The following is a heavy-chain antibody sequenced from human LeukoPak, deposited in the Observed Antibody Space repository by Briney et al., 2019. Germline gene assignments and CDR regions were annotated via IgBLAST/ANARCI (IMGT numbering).Heavy chain of an antibody. CDR3: ARDLDYGEKSEDY. Sequence: ASVKASCKASGLTFINYYMHWVRQAPGQGLEWLGIVNLSGGSTHYPQKFQDRVTMTRDTSTSTVYMELSSLRSEDTAVYYCARDLDYGEKSEDYWGQGTLVTVSS. J-gene: IGHJ4*02. CDR1: GLTFINYY. D-gene: IGHD4/OR15-4a*01. CDR2: VNLSGGST. V-gene: IGHV1-46*01.